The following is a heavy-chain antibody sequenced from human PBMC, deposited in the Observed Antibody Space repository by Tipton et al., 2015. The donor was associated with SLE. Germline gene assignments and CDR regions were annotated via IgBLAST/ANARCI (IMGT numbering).Heavy chain of an antibody. CDR1: GDSISRINW. J-gene: IGHJ4*02. V-gene: IGHV4-4*02. CDR3: AIDTGAIDY. Sequence: TLSLTCGVSGDSISRINWWSWVRQPPGKGLEWIGEIYHSGSTHYNPSLKSRVTMSMDKSNNLFSLTLPSVTAADTAIYYCAIDTGAIDYWGQGTLVTVSS. CDR2: IYHSGST.